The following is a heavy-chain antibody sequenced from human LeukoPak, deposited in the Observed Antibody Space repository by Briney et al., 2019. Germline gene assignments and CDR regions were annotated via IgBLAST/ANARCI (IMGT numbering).Heavy chain of an antibody. Sequence: PSETLSLTCTVSGYSISSGYYWGWIRQPPGKGLEWIGTMYHSGSTYYNPSLKSRVTISVDTSKNQFSLKLSSVTAADTAVYYCAASGPSGSRTNFQHWGQGTLVTVSS. CDR3: AASGPSGSRTNFQH. CDR1: GYSISSGYY. D-gene: IGHD1-26*01. J-gene: IGHJ1*01. CDR2: MYHSGST. V-gene: IGHV4-38-2*02.